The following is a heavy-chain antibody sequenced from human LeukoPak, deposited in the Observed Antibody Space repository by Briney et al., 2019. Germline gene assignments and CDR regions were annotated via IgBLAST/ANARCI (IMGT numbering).Heavy chain of an antibody. CDR2: IYDSGST. Sequence: SETLSLTCTVSGGSISSGGYYWSWIRQHPGKGLEWIGYIYDSGSTYYNPSLKSRVTISVDTSKNQFSLKLSSVTAADTAVYYCARSNGYTMIGRSSYFDYWGQGTLVTVSS. CDR1: GGSISSGGYY. CDR3: ARSNGYTMIGRSSYFDY. V-gene: IGHV4-31*03. D-gene: IGHD3-22*01. J-gene: IGHJ4*02.